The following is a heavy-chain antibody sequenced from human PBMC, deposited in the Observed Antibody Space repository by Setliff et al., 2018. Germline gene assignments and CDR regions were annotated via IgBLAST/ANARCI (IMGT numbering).Heavy chain of an antibody. Sequence: SVKVSCKASGSSFSSYTISWVRQAPGQGLEWMGRFIPMEGRADYAQNFQGRVTIIADKSTSTVYMELSSLRSEDTAVYYCARDGSSGYHTTYFDYWGQGTLVTVSS. V-gene: IGHV1-69*08. CDR1: GSSFSSYT. CDR2: FIPMEGRA. CDR3: ARDGSSGYHTTYFDY. D-gene: IGHD3-22*01. J-gene: IGHJ4*02.